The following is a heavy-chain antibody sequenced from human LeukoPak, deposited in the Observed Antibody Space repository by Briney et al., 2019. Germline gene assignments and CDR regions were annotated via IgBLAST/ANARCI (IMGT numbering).Heavy chain of an antibody. Sequence: GASVKVSCKASGYTFTSYGISWVRQAPGQGLEWMGWISAYNGNTNYAQKLQGRVTMTTDTSTSTAYMELSSLRSEDTAVYYCASRNFGSYWFDPWGQGTLVTVSS. CDR3: ASRNFGSYWFDP. D-gene: IGHD3-3*01. CDR1: GYTFTSYG. CDR2: ISAYNGNT. V-gene: IGHV1-18*01. J-gene: IGHJ5*02.